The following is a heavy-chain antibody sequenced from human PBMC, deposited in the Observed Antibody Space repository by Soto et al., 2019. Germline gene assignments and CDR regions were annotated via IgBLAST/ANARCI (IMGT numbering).Heavy chain of an antibody. CDR1: GYPFTGYH. CDR3: ARDRGSGYYYFGMDV. Sequence: EDSVKVSFKASGYPFTGYHMHWVRQAPGQGLEWMGWINPDSGGTNYAQKFQDWVTMTRDTSISTVYLELNRLRSDDTAVYYCARDRGSGYYYFGMDVWGQGTTVTVSS. V-gene: IGHV1-2*04. D-gene: IGHD1-26*01. CDR2: INPDSGGT. J-gene: IGHJ6*01.